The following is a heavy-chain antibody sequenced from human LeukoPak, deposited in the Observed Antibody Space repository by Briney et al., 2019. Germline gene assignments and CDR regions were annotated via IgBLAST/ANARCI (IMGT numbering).Heavy chain of an antibody. CDR3: ARGTRFRGYFDY. J-gene: IGHJ4*02. Sequence: PSETLSLTCAVYGGSFSGYYWSWIRQPPGKGLEWIGEINHSGSTNYNPSLKSRVTISVDTSKNQFSLKLSSVPAAVTAVYYCARGTRFRGYFDYWGQGTLVTVSS. D-gene: IGHD4-23*01. CDR1: GGSFSGYY. CDR2: INHSGST. V-gene: IGHV4-34*01.